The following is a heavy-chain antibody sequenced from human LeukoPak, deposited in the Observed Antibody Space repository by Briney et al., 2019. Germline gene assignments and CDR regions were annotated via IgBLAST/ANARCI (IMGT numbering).Heavy chain of an antibody. D-gene: IGHD2-2*01. CDR2: INTNTGNP. CDR1: GYTFTTYG. Sequence: GASVKVSCKASGYTFTTYGMNWVRQAPGQGLEWMGWINTNTGNPTYAQGFTGRFVFSLDTSVSTAYLQISSLKAEDTAVYYCARDHVKLGSSFHPFDAFDVWGQGTLVTVSS. V-gene: IGHV7-4-1*02. CDR3: ARDHVKLGSSFHPFDAFDV. J-gene: IGHJ3*01.